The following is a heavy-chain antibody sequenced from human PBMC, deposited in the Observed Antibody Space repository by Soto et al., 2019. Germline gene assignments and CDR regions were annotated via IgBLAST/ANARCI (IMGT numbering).Heavy chain of an antibody. J-gene: IGHJ6*02. D-gene: IGHD3-22*01. V-gene: IGHV1-69*13. CDR2: IIPIFGTA. Sequence: GASVKVSCKASGGTFSSYAISWVRQAPGQGLEWMGGIIPIFGTANYAQKFQGRVTITADESTSTAYMELSSLRSEDTAVYYCARVYYYDSSGYSTYYYGMDVWGQGTTVTVSS. CDR1: GGTFSSYA. CDR3: ARVYYYDSSGYSTYYYGMDV.